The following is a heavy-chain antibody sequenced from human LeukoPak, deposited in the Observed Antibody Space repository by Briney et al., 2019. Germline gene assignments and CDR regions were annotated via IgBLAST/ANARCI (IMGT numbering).Heavy chain of an antibody. CDR2: ISYDGSNK. CDR3: AKDCSGGSCYLDY. V-gene: IGHV3-30*18. D-gene: IGHD2-15*01. Sequence: PGRSLRLSCAASGFTFSSYGMHWVRQAPGKGLEWVAVISYDGSNKYYADSVKGRFTISRDNSKSTLYLQMNSLRAEDTAVYYCAKDCSGGSCYLDYWGQGTLVTVSS. CDR1: GFTFSSYG. J-gene: IGHJ4*02.